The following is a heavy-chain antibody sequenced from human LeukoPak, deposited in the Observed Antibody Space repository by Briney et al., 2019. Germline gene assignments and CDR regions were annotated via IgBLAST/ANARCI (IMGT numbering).Heavy chain of an antibody. CDR2: IRSKAYGGTT. Sequence: PGGSLRLSCTASGFTFGDYAMSWFRQAPGKGLEWVGFIRSKAYGGTTEYAASVKGRFTISRDDSKSIAYLQMNSLKTEDTAVYYCTRDFSVGATRTWGQGTLVTVSS. CDR1: GFTFGDYA. CDR3: TRDFSVGATRT. D-gene: IGHD1-26*01. J-gene: IGHJ5*02. V-gene: IGHV3-49*03.